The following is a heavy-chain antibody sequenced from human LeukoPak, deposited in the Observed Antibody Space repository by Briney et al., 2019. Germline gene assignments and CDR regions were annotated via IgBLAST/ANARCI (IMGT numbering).Heavy chain of an antibody. D-gene: IGHD3-9*01. CDR2: IYYSGST. J-gene: IGHJ4*02. CDR1: GGSISSSSYY. Sequence: SETLSLTCTVSGGSISSSSYYWGWIRQPPGKGLEWIGSIYYSGSTYYNPSLKSRVTISVDTSKNQFSLKLSSVTAADTAVYYCARQYYDILTGYYMEEDYFDYWGQGTLVTVSS. V-gene: IGHV4-39*01. CDR3: ARQYYDILTGYYMEEDYFDY.